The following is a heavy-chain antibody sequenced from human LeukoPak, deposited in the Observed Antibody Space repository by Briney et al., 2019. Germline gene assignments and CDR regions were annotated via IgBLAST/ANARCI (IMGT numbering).Heavy chain of an antibody. D-gene: IGHD6-13*01. Sequence: SETLSLTCTVSGGSISSSSYYWGWIRQPPGKGLEWIGSIYYSGSTYYNPSLKSRVTISVDTSKNQFSLKLSSVTAADTAVYYCARDAIAAAGTPQDWGQGTLVTVSS. CDR3: ARDAIAAAGTPQD. CDR1: GGSISSSSYY. V-gene: IGHV4-39*07. CDR2: IYYSGST. J-gene: IGHJ4*02.